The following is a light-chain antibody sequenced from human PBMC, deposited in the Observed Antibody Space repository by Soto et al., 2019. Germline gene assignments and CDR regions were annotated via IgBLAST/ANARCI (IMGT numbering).Light chain of an antibody. CDR2: DVS. Sequence: QPVLTQPASVSGSPGQSITISCTGTSSDLGDYNYVSWYQQHPGKAPKLMIYDVSNRPSGVSNRFSASKSGNTASLTISGLQAEDEADYYCSSYTSSTTSVVFGGGTKLTVL. CDR3: SSYTSSTTSVV. V-gene: IGLV2-14*01. CDR1: SSDLGDYNY. J-gene: IGLJ2*01.